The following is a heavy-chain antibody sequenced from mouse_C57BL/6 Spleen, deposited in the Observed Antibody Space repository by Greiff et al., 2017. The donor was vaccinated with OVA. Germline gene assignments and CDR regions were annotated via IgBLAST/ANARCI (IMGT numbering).Heavy chain of an antibody. CDR2: ISSGGSYT. CDR1: GFTFSSYG. V-gene: IGHV5-6*01. CDR3: ARPVYYGNYQDAFDY. J-gene: IGHJ2*01. D-gene: IGHD2-1*01. Sequence: EVHLVESGGDLVKPGGSLKLSCAASGFTFSSYGMSWVRQTPDKRLEWVATISSGGSYTYYPDSVKGRFTISRDNAKNTLYLQMSSLKSEDTAMYYCARPVYYGNYQDAFDYWGQGTTLTVSS.